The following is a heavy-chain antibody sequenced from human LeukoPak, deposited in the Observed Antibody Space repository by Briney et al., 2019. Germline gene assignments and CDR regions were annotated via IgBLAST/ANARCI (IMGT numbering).Heavy chain of an antibody. J-gene: IGHJ4*02. V-gene: IGHV1-18*01. D-gene: IGHD2-2*01. CDR2: ISAYNGNT. CDR3: ARVLAYCSSTSCHDY. Sequence: ASVKVSCKASGYTFTYYGVSWVRQAPGQGLEWMGWISAYNGNTDYAQKLQGRVTMTTDTSTSTAYMELRSLRSDDTAVYYCARVLAYCSSTSCHDYWGQGTLVTVYS. CDR1: GYTFTYYG.